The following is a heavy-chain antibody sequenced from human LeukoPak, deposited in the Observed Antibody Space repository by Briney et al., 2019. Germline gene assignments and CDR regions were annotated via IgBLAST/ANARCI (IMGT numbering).Heavy chain of an antibody. J-gene: IGHJ4*02. V-gene: IGHV1-58*01. CDR2: IVVGSGNT. CDR3: ARDPLEYYYDSSGYYY. Sequence: SVKVSCKASGFTFTSSAVQWVRQARGQRLEWIGWIVVGSGNTNYAQKFQERVTITRDMSTSTAYMELSSLRSEDTAVYYCARDPLEYYYDSSGYYYWGQGTLVTVSS. D-gene: IGHD3-22*01. CDR1: GFTFTSSA.